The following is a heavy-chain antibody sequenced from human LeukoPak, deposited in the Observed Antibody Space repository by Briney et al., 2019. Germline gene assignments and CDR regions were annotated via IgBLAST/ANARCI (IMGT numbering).Heavy chain of an antibody. D-gene: IGHD3-22*01. CDR1: GFTFSSYG. V-gene: IGHV3-30*18. CDR3: AKGDYYDRTHFDY. Sequence: PGRSLRLSCAASGFTFSSYGMHWVRQAPGKGLEWVAVISYDGSNKYYADSVKGRFTISRDNSKNTLYPQMNSLRAEDTAVYYCAKGDYYDRTHFDYWGQGTLVTVSS. J-gene: IGHJ4*02. CDR2: ISYDGSNK.